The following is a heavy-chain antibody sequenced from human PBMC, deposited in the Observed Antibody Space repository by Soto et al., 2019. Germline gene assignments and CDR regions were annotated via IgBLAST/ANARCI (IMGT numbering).Heavy chain of an antibody. CDR2: MNPNSGNT. CDR3: ARYPYTSYCSDGSCSYDAFDI. CDR1: GYSFTSYD. V-gene: IGHV1-8*01. J-gene: IGHJ3*02. D-gene: IGHD2-15*01. Sequence: QVQMVQSGAEVKKPGASVKVSCRASGYSFTSYDVNWVRQATGQGLEGMGWMNPNSGNTAFAEKFQVRVTMTRDTPISTAYMELSGLTSEDTAVYYCARYPYTSYCSDGSCSYDAFDIWGQGTVVTVSS.